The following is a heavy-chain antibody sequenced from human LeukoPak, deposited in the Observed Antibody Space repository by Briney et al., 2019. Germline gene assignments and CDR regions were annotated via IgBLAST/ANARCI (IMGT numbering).Heavy chain of an antibody. CDR3: ARDGSFGSPQY. J-gene: IGHJ4*02. CDR2: IYSSGST. CDR1: GDSISGYY. D-gene: IGHD3-16*01. Sequence: PSETLSLTCTVSGDSISGYYWSLIRQPAGKGLEWVGRIYSSGSTNYNPSLKSRVTMSVDTSKNQFSLRLTSVTAADTAMYYCARDGSFGSPQYWGQGTLVTVSS. V-gene: IGHV4-4*07.